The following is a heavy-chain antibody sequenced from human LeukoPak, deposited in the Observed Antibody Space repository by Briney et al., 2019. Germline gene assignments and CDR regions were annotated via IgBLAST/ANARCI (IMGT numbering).Heavy chain of an antibody. D-gene: IGHD3-3*01. J-gene: IGHJ6*03. CDR3: ARATFWSGYQRDSWYMDV. CDR1: GFTVSSNY. Sequence: GGSLRLSCAASGFTVSSNYMSWVRQAPGKGLEWVSVIYSGGSTYYADSVKGRFTISRDNSKNTLSLQMSSLRAEDTAVYYCARATFWSGYQRDSWYMDVWGKGTPVTVSS. CDR2: IYSGGST. V-gene: IGHV3-66*02.